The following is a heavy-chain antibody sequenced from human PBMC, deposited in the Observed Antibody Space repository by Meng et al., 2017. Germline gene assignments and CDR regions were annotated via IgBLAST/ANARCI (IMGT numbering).Heavy chain of an antibody. J-gene: IGHJ4*02. CDR3: LDEAPRSDY. V-gene: IGHV3-74*01. D-gene: IGHD1-1*01. CDR1: VFAFKNNW. CDR2: ISGDGSIK. Sequence: VYLVRSVGGLVSPGVSLIRYGVGSVFAFKNNWIHGVRQVPGKGLGWVSLISGDGSIKNYADSVKGRFTISRDNAKNTLYLQMNSLRPEDTAVYYCLDEAPRSDYWGQGSLVTVSS.